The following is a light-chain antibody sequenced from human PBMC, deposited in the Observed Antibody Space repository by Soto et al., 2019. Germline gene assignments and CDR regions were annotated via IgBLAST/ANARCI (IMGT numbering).Light chain of an antibody. Sequence: QSVLTQPASVSGSPGQSITISCTGTSGDVGSYDYVSWYQQHPGKAPKLMIYEVSNRPSGVSDRFSGSKSGNTASLTISGLQAEDEADYYCSSYTSSDTGVFATGTKVNVL. CDR2: EVS. CDR1: SGDVGSYDY. V-gene: IGLV2-14*01. J-gene: IGLJ1*01. CDR3: SSYTSSDTGV.